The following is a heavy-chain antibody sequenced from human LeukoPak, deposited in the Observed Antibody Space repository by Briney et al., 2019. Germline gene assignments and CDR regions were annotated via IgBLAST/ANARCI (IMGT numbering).Heavy chain of an antibody. Sequence: GGSLRLSCAASGFTFSSYAVSWVRQAPGKGLEWVSTISGSGGSTYSADSVKGRFTISRDNSKNTLSLQMNSLRAEDTAVYYCAKDVYSSSPYYFDYWGQGTLVTVSS. CDR2: ISGSGGST. V-gene: IGHV3-23*01. D-gene: IGHD6-13*01. J-gene: IGHJ4*02. CDR3: AKDVYSSSPYYFDY. CDR1: GFTFSSYA.